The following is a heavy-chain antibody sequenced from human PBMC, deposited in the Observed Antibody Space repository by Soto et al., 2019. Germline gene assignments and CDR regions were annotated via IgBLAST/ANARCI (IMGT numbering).Heavy chain of an antibody. D-gene: IGHD1-26*01. CDR1: GYTFTNYP. J-gene: IGHJ5*02. Sequence: QVQLVQSGAEVKKPGASVKVSCKTSGYTFTNYPITWVRQATAQGLEWVGRISAYSGSTNYAHNLQGRVTMTTDTFTSTVYMELRSLRYDDTAVYYCARDLGGVLTALDPWGQGTLVTVSS. V-gene: IGHV1-18*04. CDR3: ARDLGGVLTALDP. CDR2: ISAYSGST.